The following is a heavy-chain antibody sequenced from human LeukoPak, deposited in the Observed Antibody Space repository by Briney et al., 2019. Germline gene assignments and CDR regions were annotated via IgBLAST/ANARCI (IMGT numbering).Heavy chain of an antibody. CDR3: TTDPDIVVVPAALYL. V-gene: IGHV3-15*01. Sequence: GGSLRLSCAASGFTFSNAWMSWVRQAPGKWLEWVGRIKSKTDGGTTDYAAPVKGRFTTSRDDSKNTLYLQMNSLKTDDTAVYYCTTDPDIVVVPAALYLWGQGTMVTVSS. CDR1: GFTFSNAW. J-gene: IGHJ3*01. CDR2: IKSKTDGGTT. D-gene: IGHD2-2*01.